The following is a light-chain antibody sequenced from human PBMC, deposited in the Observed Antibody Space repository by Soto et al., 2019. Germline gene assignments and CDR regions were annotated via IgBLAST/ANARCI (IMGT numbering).Light chain of an antibody. CDR3: QVWDNNSDHWV. CDR2: DDS. V-gene: IGLV3-21*02. Sequence: SYELTQPPSVSVAPGQTARITCGGHNIGSKTVHWYQQKPGQAPLLVVYDDSDRPSGIPERFSGSNSGNTATLTISRVEAGDEADYYCQVWDNNSDHWVFGGGTKVTVL. CDR1: NIGSKT. J-gene: IGLJ3*02.